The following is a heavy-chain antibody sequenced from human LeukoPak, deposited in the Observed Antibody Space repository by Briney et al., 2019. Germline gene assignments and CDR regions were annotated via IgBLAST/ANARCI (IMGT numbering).Heavy chain of an antibody. D-gene: IGHD3-22*01. J-gene: IGHJ4*02. CDR2: IKQDGSEK. V-gene: IGHV3-7*01. Sequence: PGGSLRLSCAASGFTFSSYWMSWVRQAPGKGLEWVANIKQDGSEKYYVDSVKGRFTISRDNAKNSLDLQMNSLRAEDTAVYYCAREGYYDSSGYYSFDYWGQGTLVTVSS. CDR3: AREGYYDSSGYYSFDY. CDR1: GFTFSSYW.